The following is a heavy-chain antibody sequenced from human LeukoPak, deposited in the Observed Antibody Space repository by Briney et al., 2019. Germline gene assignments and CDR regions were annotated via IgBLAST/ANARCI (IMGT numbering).Heavy chain of an antibody. CDR1: GFTFSSYA. D-gene: IGHD5-12*01. CDR2: ISAGGAST. V-gene: IGHV3-23*01. CDR3: AKDRLGYSGARGFDW. J-gene: IGHJ4*02. Sequence: GGSLRLSCAASGFTFSSYAMSWVRQAPGKGLEWVSGISAGGASTYYADSVKGRFTISRDNSKNTLYLQMSSLGAADTAGYYCAKDRLGYSGARGFDWWGQGTLVTVSS.